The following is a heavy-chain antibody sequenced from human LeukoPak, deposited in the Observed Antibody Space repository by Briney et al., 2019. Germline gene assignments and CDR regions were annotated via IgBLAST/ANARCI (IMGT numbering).Heavy chain of an antibody. V-gene: IGHV3-7*03. CDR2: INHNGNVN. J-gene: IGHJ6*02. CDR1: GFTLSSYW. Sequence: GGSLRLSCAASGFTLSSYWMNWARQAPGKGLEWVASINHNGNVNYYVDSVKGRFTISRDNAKNSLYLQMSNLRAEDTAVYFCARGGGLDVWDQGATVTVSS. CDR3: ARGGGLDV. D-gene: IGHD3-16*01.